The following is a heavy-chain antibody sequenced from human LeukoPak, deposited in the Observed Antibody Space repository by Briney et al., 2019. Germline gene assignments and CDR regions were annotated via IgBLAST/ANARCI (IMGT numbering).Heavy chain of an antibody. D-gene: IGHD3-10*02. Sequence: PGGSLRLSCAASGFIFSTYSMNWVRQAPGKGLEWVSSISSSTRYIYYADSVKGRFTISRDNAKNSLYLQMNSLRAEDTAVYYCAELGITMIGGVWGKGTTVTISS. CDR1: GFIFSTYS. CDR3: AELGITMIGGV. J-gene: IGHJ6*04. V-gene: IGHV3-21*01. CDR2: ISSSTRYI.